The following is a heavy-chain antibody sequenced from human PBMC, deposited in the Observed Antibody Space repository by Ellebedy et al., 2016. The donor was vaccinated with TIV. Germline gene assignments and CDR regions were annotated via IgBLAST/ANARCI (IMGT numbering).Heavy chain of an antibody. Sequence: AASVKVSCKASGYTFSNYFVHWVRQAPGQGLEWMGIINPSTGSTTYAQKFQGRVTITRDTSASTAYMELSSLRSEDTAVYYCAKKRGSSWYFDYWGQGTLVTVSS. CDR2: INPSTGST. J-gene: IGHJ4*02. D-gene: IGHD6-13*01. CDR3: AKKRGSSWYFDY. CDR1: GYTFSNYF. V-gene: IGHV1-46*01.